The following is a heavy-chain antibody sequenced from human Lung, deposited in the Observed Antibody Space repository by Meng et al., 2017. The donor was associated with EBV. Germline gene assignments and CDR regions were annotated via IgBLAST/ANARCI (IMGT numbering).Heavy chain of an antibody. CDR2: VYHRGDT. D-gene: IGHD1-1*01. J-gene: IGHJ4*02. CDR1: GDSISSDIW. CDR3: GRDQGRQLINH. Sequence: VQLQGSGTGLGKPSGLLSLTCTVSGDSISSDIWWSWVRQPPGKGLEWIGEVYHRGDTNYNPSLRSRVVISVDRSKNQFSLNLSSVTAADTAVYYCGRDQGRQLINHWGQGTLVTVSS. V-gene: IGHV4-4*02.